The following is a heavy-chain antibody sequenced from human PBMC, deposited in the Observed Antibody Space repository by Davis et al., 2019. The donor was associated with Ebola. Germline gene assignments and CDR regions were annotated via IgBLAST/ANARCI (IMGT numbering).Heavy chain of an antibody. Sequence: GGSLRLSCRVSGFTLGDYALNWVRQAPGKGLEWVGFIRSKAFGGKPAYAASVQGRFTISRDDFKSIAYLQMDSLKIEDTAVYYCSRDLKHRPPSYYDGMDVWDQGTSVTVSS. J-gene: IGHJ6*02. CDR2: IRSKAFGGKP. CDR1: GFTLGDYA. V-gene: IGHV3-49*04. CDR3: SRDLKHRPPSYYDGMDV. D-gene: IGHD6-6*01.